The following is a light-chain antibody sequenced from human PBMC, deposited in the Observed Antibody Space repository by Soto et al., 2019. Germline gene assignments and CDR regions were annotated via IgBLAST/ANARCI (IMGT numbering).Light chain of an antibody. CDR1: QSVSSSY. Sequence: EIVLTQSPGTLSLSPGERATLSCRASQSVSSSYLGWYQQKPGLAPRLLIYGVSNRATGIPDRFSGSGSGTDFILTISRLEPEDFALYYCGQFVSSPPRTFGQGTKVHIK. V-gene: IGKV3-20*01. CDR3: GQFVSSPPRT. CDR2: GVS. J-gene: IGKJ1*01.